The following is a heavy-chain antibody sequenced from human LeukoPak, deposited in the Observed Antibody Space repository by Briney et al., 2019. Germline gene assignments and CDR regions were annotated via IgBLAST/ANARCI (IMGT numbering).Heavy chain of an antibody. D-gene: IGHD2-21*02. V-gene: IGHV1-18*01. CDR3: ARVAYCGGDCEYDAFGI. Sequence: ASVKVSCKASGYTFTSYGISWVRQAPGQGLEWMGWISAYNGNTNYAQKLQGRVTMTTDTSTSTAYMELRSLRSDDTAVYYCARVAYCGGDCEYDAFGIWGQGTMVTVSS. J-gene: IGHJ3*02. CDR1: GYTFTSYG. CDR2: ISAYNGNT.